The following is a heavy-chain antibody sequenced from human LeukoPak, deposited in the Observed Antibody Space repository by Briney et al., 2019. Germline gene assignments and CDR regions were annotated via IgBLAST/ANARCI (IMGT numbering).Heavy chain of an antibody. CDR1: GGSISSGDYY. CDR2: IYYSGST. J-gene: IGHJ3*02. V-gene: IGHV4-30-4*08. CDR3: ARHCSSTSCYPLSAFDI. Sequence: SETLSLTCTVSGGSISSGDYYWSWIRQPPGKGLEWIGYIYYSGSTYYNPSLKSRVAISVDTSKNQFSLELSSVTAADTAVYYCARHCSSTSCYPLSAFDIWGQGTMVTVSS. D-gene: IGHD2-2*01.